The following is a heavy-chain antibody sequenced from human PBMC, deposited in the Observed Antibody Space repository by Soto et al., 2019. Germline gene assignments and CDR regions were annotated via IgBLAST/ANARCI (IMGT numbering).Heavy chain of an antibody. CDR1: GGTFSSYA. D-gene: IGHD4-17*01. V-gene: IGHV1-69*01. Sequence: QVQLVQSGAEVKKPRSSVKVSCKASGGTFSSYAISWVRQAPGQGLEWMGGIIPIFGTANYAQKFQGRVTITADESTITAYMELSSLRSEVMVVYYCARAMTPYGDYLLFAYWGQGTLVTVSS. CDR3: ARAMTPYGDYLLFAY. CDR2: IIPIFGTA. J-gene: IGHJ4*02.